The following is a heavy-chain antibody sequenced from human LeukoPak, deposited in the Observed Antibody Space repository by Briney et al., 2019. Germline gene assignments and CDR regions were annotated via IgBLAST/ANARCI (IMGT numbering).Heavy chain of an antibody. V-gene: IGHV3-23*01. CDR3: ATGMDNYDGSGYYSYFQH. Sequence: GGSLRLSCAASGFTFSNYAMSWVRQAPGKGLEWVSGITASGGGPSSADSVKGRFTISRDNSKNTLYLQMNSLRAEDTAVYFCATGMDNYDGSGYYSYFQHWGQGTLVTVSS. J-gene: IGHJ1*01. CDR2: ITASGGGP. D-gene: IGHD3-22*01. CDR1: GFTFSNYA.